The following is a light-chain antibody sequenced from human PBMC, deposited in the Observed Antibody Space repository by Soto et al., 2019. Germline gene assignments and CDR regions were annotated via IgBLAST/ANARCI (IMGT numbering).Light chain of an antibody. V-gene: IGKV3-20*01. J-gene: IGKJ1*01. CDR3: QQYNSYPWT. Sequence: ELVLTQSPGTLSLTPGDRATLSCRASQTVSANYLAWYQQKAGQAPRLLIYGASNRATGIPDRFSGSGSGTEFTLTIGSLQPDDFATYYCQQYNSYPWTFGQGTKVDIK. CDR2: GAS. CDR1: QTVSANY.